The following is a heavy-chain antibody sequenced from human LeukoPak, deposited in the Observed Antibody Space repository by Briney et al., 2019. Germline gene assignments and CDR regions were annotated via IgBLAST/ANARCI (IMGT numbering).Heavy chain of an antibody. CDR3: AREGRYYDSGSYGFDP. CDR2: IYYSGST. CDR1: GDSITNTIYY. D-gene: IGHD3-10*01. V-gene: IGHV4-39*07. J-gene: IGHJ5*02. Sequence: PSETLSLTCTDSGDSITNTIYYWGWIRQPPGKGLEWIGGIYYSGSTYYNPSLRSRVTISLDTSKNQFFLRLSSVTAADTAMYYCAREGRYYDSGSYGFDPWGQGTLVTVSS.